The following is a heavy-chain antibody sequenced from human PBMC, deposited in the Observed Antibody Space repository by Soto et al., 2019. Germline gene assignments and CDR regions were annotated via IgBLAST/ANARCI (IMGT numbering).Heavy chain of an antibody. J-gene: IGHJ4*02. Sequence: ASVKVSCKASGYTFTSYAMHWVRQAPGQRLEWMGWINAGNGNTKYSQKFQGRVTITRDTSASTAYMELSSLRSEDTAAYYCARDREQQLQLFDYWGQGTLVTVSS. CDR2: INAGNGNT. D-gene: IGHD6-13*01. CDR3: ARDREQQLQLFDY. CDR1: GYTFTSYA. V-gene: IGHV1-3*01.